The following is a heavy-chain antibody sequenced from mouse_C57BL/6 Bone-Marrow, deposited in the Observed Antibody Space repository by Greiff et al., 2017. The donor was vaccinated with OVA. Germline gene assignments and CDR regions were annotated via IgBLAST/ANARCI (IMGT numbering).Heavy chain of an antibody. CDR1: GYTFTSYW. J-gene: IGHJ4*01. V-gene: IGHV1-72*01. CDR2: IDPNSGGT. CDR3: ARNDGRSYIAMDY. Sequence: QVQLQQPGAELVKPGASVKLSCKASGYTFTSYWMHWVKQRPGRGLAWIGRIDPNSGGTKYNEKFKSKATLTADKTSSPAYMQLRRLTSEDSAVYYCARNDGRSYIAMDYWGQGTSVTVSS. D-gene: IGHD1-1*01.